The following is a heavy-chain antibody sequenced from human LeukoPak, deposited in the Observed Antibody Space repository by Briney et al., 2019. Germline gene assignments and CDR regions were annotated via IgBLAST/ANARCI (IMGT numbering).Heavy chain of an antibody. CDR2: IYSSGSTR. D-gene: IGHD6-25*01. V-gene: IGHV3-48*03. Sequence: GGSLRLSCAASGFTFSSYEMNWVRQAPGKGLEWVSYIYSSGSTRYYADSVKGRFTIPRDNAKNSLYLQMNSLRGEDTAVYYCAAGSPTLGFEYWGQGTLVTVSS. J-gene: IGHJ4*02. CDR1: GFTFSSYE. CDR3: AAGSPTLGFEY.